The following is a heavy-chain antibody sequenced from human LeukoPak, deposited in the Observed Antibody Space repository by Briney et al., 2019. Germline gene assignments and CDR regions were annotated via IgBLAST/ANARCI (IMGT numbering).Heavy chain of an antibody. CDR2: IKPNSGGT. D-gene: IGHD3-3*01. CDR3: ARDPYDFWSGYYGYYYMDV. CDR1: GYTFTGYY. V-gene: IGHV1-2*02. Sequence: ASVKVSWKASGYTFTGYYMHWVRQAPGQGLEWMGWIKPNSGGTNYAQKFQGRVTMTRDTSISTAYMELSRLRSDDTAVYYCARDPYDFWSGYYGYYYMDVWGKGTTVTVSS. J-gene: IGHJ6*03.